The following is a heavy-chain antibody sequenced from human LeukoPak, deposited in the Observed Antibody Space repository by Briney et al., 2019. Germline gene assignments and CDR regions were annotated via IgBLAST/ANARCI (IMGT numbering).Heavy chain of an antibody. CDR1: GFTFSNYW. J-gene: IGHJ4*02. CDR3: ARISSGRYYFDY. V-gene: IGHV3-7*01. CDR2: IKQDGSEK. Sequence: PGGSLRLSCAASGFTFSNYWMTWVRQVPGKGLEWVANIKQDGSEKYYVDSVKGRFTISRDNAKNSLYLQMNSLRAEDTAVYYCARISSGRYYFDYWGQGILVTVSS. D-gene: IGHD6-19*01.